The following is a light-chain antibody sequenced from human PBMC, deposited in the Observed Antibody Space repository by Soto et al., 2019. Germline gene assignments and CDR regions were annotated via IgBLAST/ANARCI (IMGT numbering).Light chain of an antibody. CDR1: QSISRW. Sequence: IHMTQSASTLSASVGDRVTLTCRAIQSISRWLAWYQQKPGKAPQALIYDASSVKSGVPSRFSGNASGTESTLTISSLKPDEFATDDCQQYNTYSTFGQGTRLEI. J-gene: IGKJ5*01. CDR3: QQYNTYST. CDR2: DAS. V-gene: IGKV1-5*01.